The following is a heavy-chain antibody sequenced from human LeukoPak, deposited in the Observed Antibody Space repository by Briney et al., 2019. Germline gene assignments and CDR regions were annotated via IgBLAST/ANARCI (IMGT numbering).Heavy chain of an antibody. V-gene: IGHV1-69*04. CDR1: GGTFSSYA. Sequence: GSSVKVSCKASGGTFSSYAISWVRQAPGQGLEWMGRIIPILGIANYAQKFQGRVTITADKSTSTAYMELSSLRSEDTAVYYCARDRRNGGYGAFDIWGQGTMVTVSS. CDR2: IIPILGIA. J-gene: IGHJ3*02. CDR3: ARDRRNGGYGAFDI. D-gene: IGHD5-12*01.